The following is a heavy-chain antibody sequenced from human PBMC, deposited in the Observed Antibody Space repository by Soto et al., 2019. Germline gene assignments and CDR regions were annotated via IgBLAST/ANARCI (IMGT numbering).Heavy chain of an antibody. CDR2: INPNSGGT. D-gene: IGHD6-19*01. V-gene: IGHV1-2*04. J-gene: IGHJ4*02. Sequence: ASVKVSCKASGYTFTGYYMHWVRQAPGQGLGWMGWINPNSGGTNYAQKFQGWVTMTRDTSISTAYMELSSLRSDDTAVYYCARDSGDSSGWYDYWGQGTLGAASS. CDR3: ARDSGDSSGWYDY. CDR1: GYTFTGYY.